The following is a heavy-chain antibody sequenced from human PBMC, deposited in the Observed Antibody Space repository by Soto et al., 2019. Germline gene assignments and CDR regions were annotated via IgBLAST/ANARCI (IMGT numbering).Heavy chain of an antibody. D-gene: IGHD3-3*01. CDR1: GGTFSSYA. Sequence: QVQLVQSGAEVKKPVSSVKVSCKASGGTFSSYAISWVRQAPGQGLEWMGGIIPIFGTANYAQKFQGRVTITADESTSTAYMELSSLRSEYTVGYYCASGVVQNYYCGMDVWGQGTTFTVS. V-gene: IGHV1-69*12. J-gene: IGHJ6*02. CDR3: ASGVVQNYYCGMDV. CDR2: IIPIFGTA.